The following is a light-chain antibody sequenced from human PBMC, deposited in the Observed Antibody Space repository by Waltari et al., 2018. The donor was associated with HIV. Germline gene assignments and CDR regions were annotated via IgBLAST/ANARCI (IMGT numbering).Light chain of an antibody. CDR2: GAS. CDR1: QSVDAM. J-gene: IGKJ2*01. Sequence: IVMTQSPVTLSVSQGERATLSCRASQSVDAMLAWYQQKPGQAPRLLIYGASKRDTGVPVRFSGRGSGTEFTLTISSLQSEDYAVYYCQQYVDWPRTFGQGTKVEVK. CDR3: QQYVDWPRT. V-gene: IGKV3-15*01.